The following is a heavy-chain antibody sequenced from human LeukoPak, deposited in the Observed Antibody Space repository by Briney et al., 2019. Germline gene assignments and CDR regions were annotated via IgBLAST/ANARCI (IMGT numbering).Heavy chain of an antibody. Sequence: PGGSLRLSCAASGFTFSSYGMHWVRQAPGKGLEWVAVIWYDGSNKYYADSVKGRFTISRDNSKNTLYLQMNSLRAEDTAVYYCARDGGGYSCFYGGDYWGQGTLVTVSS. CDR1: GFTFSSYG. CDR2: IWYDGSNK. J-gene: IGHJ4*02. CDR3: ARDGGGYSCFYGGDY. V-gene: IGHV3-33*01. D-gene: IGHD5-18*01.